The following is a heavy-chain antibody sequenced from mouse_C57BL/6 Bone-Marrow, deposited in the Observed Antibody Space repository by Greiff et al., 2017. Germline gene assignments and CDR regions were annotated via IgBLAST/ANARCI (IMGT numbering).Heavy chain of an antibody. J-gene: IGHJ3*01. CDR2: IYPGSGNT. CDR3: SSWWVP. Sequence: VQLQPSGAELVRPGASVKLSCKSSGYTFTDYYINWVKQRPGQGLEWIARIYPGSGNTYYNEQFKGKATLPVDTSSSTAYMQISSLTSEDSAIDFWSSWWVPWGQGTLFTVSA. CDR1: GYTFTDYY. V-gene: IGHV1-76*01. D-gene: IGHD1-1*02.